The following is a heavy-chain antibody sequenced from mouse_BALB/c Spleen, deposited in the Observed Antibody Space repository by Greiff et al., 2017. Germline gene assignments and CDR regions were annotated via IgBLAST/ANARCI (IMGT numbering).Heavy chain of an antibody. Sequence: EVQLQQSGPELEKPGASVKISCKASGYSFTGYYMHWVKQSHVKSLEWIGRINPYNGATSYNQNFKDKASLTVDKSSSTAYMELHSLTSEDSAVYYCARAGGYDGYYAMDYWGQGTSVTVSS. J-gene: IGHJ4*01. CDR2: INPYNGAT. D-gene: IGHD2-3*01. V-gene: IGHV1-31*01. CDR3: ARAGGYDGYYAMDY. CDR1: GYSFTGYY.